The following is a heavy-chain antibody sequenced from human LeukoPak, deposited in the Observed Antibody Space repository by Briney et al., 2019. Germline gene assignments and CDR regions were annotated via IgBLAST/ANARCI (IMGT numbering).Heavy chain of an antibody. V-gene: IGHV3-7*03. Sequence: GGSLRLSCAASGFTFSSYWMSWVRQAPGKGLEWVANIKQDGSEKYYVDSVKGRFTISRDNAKNSLYLQMNSLRAEDTALYYCARDSSGFYYYYYMDVWGKGTTVTVSS. J-gene: IGHJ6*03. CDR2: IKQDGSEK. D-gene: IGHD3-22*01. CDR3: ARDSSGFYYYYYMDV. CDR1: GFTFSSYW.